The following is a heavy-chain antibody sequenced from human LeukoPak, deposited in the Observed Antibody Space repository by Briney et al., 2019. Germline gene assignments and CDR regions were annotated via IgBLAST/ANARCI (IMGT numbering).Heavy chain of an antibody. CDR3: ARDYRGNGVFDY. D-gene: IGHD3-10*01. CDR1: GDSLSSNSAT. CDR2: TYYRSKWYN. V-gene: IGHV6-1*01. Sequence: SQTLSLTCAISGDSLSSNSATWGWIRQSPSRGLEWLGGTYYRSKWYNEYAVSVKSRITINPDTSRNQLSLHLRSVTPEDTAMYYCARDYRGNGVFDYWGQGILVTVSS. J-gene: IGHJ4*02.